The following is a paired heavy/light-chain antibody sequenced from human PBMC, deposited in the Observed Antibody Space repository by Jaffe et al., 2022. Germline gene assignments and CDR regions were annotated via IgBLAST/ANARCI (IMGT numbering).Heavy chain of an antibody. V-gene: IGHV1-69*02. CDR3: ARIKSSGWYLDDAFDI. Sequence: QVQLVQSGAEVKKPGSSVKVSCKASGGTFSSYTISWVRQAPGQGLEWMGRIIPILGIANYAQKFQGRVTITADKSTSTAYMELSSLRSEDTAVYYCARIKSSGWYLDDAFDIWGQGTMVTVSS. CDR1: GGTFSSYT. J-gene: IGHJ3*02. D-gene: IGHD6-19*01. CDR2: IIPILGIA.
Light chain of an antibody. CDR3: QQYNSYQYT. CDR1: QSISSW. V-gene: IGKV1-5*03. J-gene: IGKJ2*01. CDR2: KAS. Sequence: DIQMTQSPSTLSASVGDRVTITCRASQSISSWLAWYQQKPGKAPKLLIYKASSLESGVPSRFSGSGSGTEFTLTISSLQPDDFATYYCQQYNSYQYTFGQGTKLEIK.